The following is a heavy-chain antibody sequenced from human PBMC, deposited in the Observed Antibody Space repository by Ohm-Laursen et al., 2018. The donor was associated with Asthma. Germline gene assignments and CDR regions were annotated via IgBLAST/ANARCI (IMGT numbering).Heavy chain of an antibody. CDR1: GFTFEEYA. CDR3: AKPKYGSGSYYPDAFDI. CDR2: ISWRSGSI. D-gene: IGHD3-10*01. V-gene: IGHV3-9*01. Sequence: SLRLSCAASGFTFEEYAMHWVRQAPGKGLEWVSVISWRSGSIAYADSVKGRFTISRDNAKNSLYLQMNSLRAEDTALYYCAKPKYGSGSYYPDAFDIWGQGTMVTVSS. J-gene: IGHJ3*02.